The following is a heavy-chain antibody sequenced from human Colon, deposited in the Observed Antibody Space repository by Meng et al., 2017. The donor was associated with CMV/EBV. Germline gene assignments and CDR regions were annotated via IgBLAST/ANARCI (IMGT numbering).Heavy chain of an antibody. Sequence: QVQLVQFGAEGKEPGASVNVSCKASGYTFTNYYFHWVRQDPGQGLEWMGVISCNSGDTAYAQKFQGRFTMTRDTSTRTAYMELSSLRSEDTAVYYCSRDGPWGYGGSDYWGQGTLVTVSS. J-gene: IGHJ4*02. CDR1: GYTFTNYY. V-gene: IGHV1-46*01. D-gene: IGHD7-27*01. CDR3: SRDGPWGYGGSDY. CDR2: ISCNSGDT.